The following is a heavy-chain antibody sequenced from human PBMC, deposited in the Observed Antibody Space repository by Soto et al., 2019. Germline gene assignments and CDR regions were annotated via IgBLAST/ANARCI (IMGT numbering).Heavy chain of an antibody. Sequence: SETLSLSCTVSGGSISSYYWRWIRQPAGKGLEWIGRIYTSGSTNNNPSLKSRVTMSVDTSKNQLSLKLSSVTAADTAVYYCARESRTGYDYVWGSYKYWGQGTLVTVS. J-gene: IGHJ4*02. CDR1: GGSISSYY. CDR3: ARESRTGYDYVWGSYKY. V-gene: IGHV4-4*07. D-gene: IGHD3-16*01. CDR2: IYTSGST.